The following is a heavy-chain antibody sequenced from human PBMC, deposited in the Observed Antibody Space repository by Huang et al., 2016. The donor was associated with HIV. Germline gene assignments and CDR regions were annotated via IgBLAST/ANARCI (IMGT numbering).Heavy chain of an antibody. Sequence: QVQLVESGGGVVQPGRSLRLPCAAFGFPFSSYGMHWVRQGPGKGLAWVAVISYDGRNKYDADSVKGRFTISRDSPKNTVYLEMSSLRTEDTAAYYCANDKLGSGHGMGGMDVWGQGTTVTVSS. CDR1: GFPFSSYG. V-gene: IGHV3-30*18. CDR2: ISYDGRNK. J-gene: IGHJ6*02. CDR3: ANDKLGSGHGMGGMDV. D-gene: IGHD7-27*01.